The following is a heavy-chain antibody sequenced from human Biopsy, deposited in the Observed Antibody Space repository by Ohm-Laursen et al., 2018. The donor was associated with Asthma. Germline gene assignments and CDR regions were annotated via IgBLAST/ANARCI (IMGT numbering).Heavy chain of an antibody. J-gene: IGHJ4*02. Sequence: TLSLTWTVSGASITSSAYYWGWIRQPPGKGLEWIGSMYYDETTYYSPSLKSRVTISVNTSKNQSSLILSSVTAADTAVYYCARHDHRWDTYADFWGQGTLVTVSS. CDR3: ARHDHRWDTYADF. CDR1: GASITSSAYY. D-gene: IGHD2-2*01. CDR2: MYYDETT. V-gene: IGHV4-39*01.